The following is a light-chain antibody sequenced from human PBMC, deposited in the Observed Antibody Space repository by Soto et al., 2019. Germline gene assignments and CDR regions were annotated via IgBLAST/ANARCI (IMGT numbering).Light chain of an antibody. V-gene: IGKV3-11*01. J-gene: IGKJ4*01. CDR3: QQRSNWPLT. Sequence: IVLTHSPATLSLSPWERATLSCRASQSVSSYLAWYQQKPGQAPRLLIYDASNRATGIPARFSGSGSGTDFTLTISSLEPEDFAVYYCQQRSNWPLTFGGGTKVDI. CDR2: DAS. CDR1: QSVSSY.